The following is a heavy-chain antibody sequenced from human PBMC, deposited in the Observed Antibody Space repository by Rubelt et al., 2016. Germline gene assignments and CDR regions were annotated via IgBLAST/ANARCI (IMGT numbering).Heavy chain of an antibody. V-gene: IGHV1-18*01. J-gene: IGHJ4*02. CDR3: ARDARHDSSGYHDY. Sequence: QVQLVQSGAEVKKPGASVKVSCKASGYTFTSYGISWVRQAPGQGLEWMGWISAYNGNTNCALKLEGRVTMTKDTSTGTAYMELSRLRSDDTAVYYCARDARHDSSGYHDYWGQGTLVTVSS. CDR2: ISAYNGNT. CDR1: GYTFTSYG. D-gene: IGHD3-22*01.